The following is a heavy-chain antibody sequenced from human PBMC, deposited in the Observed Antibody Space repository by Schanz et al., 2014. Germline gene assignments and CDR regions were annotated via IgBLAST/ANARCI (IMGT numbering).Heavy chain of an antibody. CDR2: SSYDVSIK. V-gene: IGHV3-30*04. D-gene: IGHD5-12*01. CDR1: GFTFSIHY. J-gene: IGHJ4*02. CDR3: AREGEWGYDPPRH. Sequence: QVQLVESGGGVVQPGRSLRLSCAASGFTFSIHYMSWVRQAPGKGLEWVALSSYDVSIKDYSDSVKGRFTISRDNAKNSLYLQMNSLRAEDTAVYYCAREGEWGYDPPRHWGQGTLVTVSS.